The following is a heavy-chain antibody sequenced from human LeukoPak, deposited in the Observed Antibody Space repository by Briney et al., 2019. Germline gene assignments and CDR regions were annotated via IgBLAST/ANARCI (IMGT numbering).Heavy chain of an antibody. CDR3: ARSDYYDSSGYYLRPDYFDY. CDR1: GGSISSYY. D-gene: IGHD3-22*01. J-gene: IGHJ4*02. Sequence: SETLSLTCTVSGGSISSYYWSWIRQPPGKGLEWIGYIHYRGSTNYNPSLKSRVTISVDTSKNQFSLKLSSVTAADTAVYYCARSDYYDSSGYYLRPDYFDYWGQGTLVTVSS. CDR2: IHYRGST. V-gene: IGHV4-59*01.